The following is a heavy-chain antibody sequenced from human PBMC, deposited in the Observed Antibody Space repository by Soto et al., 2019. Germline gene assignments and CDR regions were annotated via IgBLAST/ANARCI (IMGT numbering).Heavy chain of an antibody. Sequence: YGLHRISKNTGKGLEWVAVISYDGSNKYYADSVKGRFTISRDNSKNTLYLQMNSLRAEDTAVYYCASGVLNKVTTDYYQGMEVLGHGTTVPVS. CDR3: ASGVLNKVTTDYYQGMEV. J-gene: IGHJ6*02. D-gene: IGHD4-4*01. V-gene: IGHV3-33*05. CDR1: YG. CDR2: ISYDGSNK.